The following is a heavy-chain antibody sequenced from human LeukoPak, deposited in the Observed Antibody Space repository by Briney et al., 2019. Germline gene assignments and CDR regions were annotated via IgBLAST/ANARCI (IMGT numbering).Heavy chain of an antibody. D-gene: IGHD5-12*01. Sequence: GGSLRLSCAGSGFTFKNEDMTWVRQAPGRGLEWDSSIHPTNGKTDYADSVKGRFTISRDNSKNTLYLQMNSLRVEDTAVYYCARVIVATNTFDAFDIWGQGTMVTVSS. CDR2: IHPTNGKT. J-gene: IGHJ3*02. V-gene: IGHV3-23*01. CDR3: ARVIVATNTFDAFDI. CDR1: GFTFKNED.